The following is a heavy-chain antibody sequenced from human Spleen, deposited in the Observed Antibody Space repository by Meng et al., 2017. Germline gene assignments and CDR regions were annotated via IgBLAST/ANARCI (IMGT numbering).Heavy chain of an antibody. CDR3: ASPIAVAESLNWFDT. Sequence: SFKVFCYALGGIFSNYVIVRVRQAPGQGLEWMGGINAVFGTTNYAQKFQDRATITAEKATSTAYMEMSSLRSEDTAVYYCASPIAVAESLNWFDTWGQGTVVTVSS. J-gene: IGHJ5*02. CDR2: INAVFGTT. CDR1: GGIFSNYV. D-gene: IGHD6-19*01. V-gene: IGHV1-69*06.